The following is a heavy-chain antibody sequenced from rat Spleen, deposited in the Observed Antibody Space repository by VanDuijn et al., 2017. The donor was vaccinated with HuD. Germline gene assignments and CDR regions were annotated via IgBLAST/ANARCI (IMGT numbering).Heavy chain of an antibody. CDR2: ISYEGSRN. V-gene: IGHV5-22*01. D-gene: IGHD1-2*01. CDR3: VRPYYYSIYTWFAY. CDR1: GFTFSDVY. J-gene: IGHJ3*01. Sequence: EVQLVESGGGLVQPGRSLRLSCAASGFTFSDVYMAWVRQAPKKGLEWVASISYEGSRNYYGDSVKGRFTISRDNAKSTLYLQMNSLRSEDTATYYCVRPYYYSIYTWFAYWGQGTLVTVSS.